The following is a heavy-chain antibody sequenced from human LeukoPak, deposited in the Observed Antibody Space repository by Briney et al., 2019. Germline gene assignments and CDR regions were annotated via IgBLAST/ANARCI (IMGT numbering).Heavy chain of an antibody. CDR1: GFTFSSYA. Sequence: PGGSLRLSRAASGFTFSSYAMSWVRQAPGKGLEWVSAISGSGGSTYYADSVKGRFTISRDNSKNTLYLQMNSLRAEDTAVYYCAKALGSDSSGYYYDAFDIWGQGTMVTVSS. D-gene: IGHD3-22*01. J-gene: IGHJ3*02. CDR2: ISGSGGST. V-gene: IGHV3-23*01. CDR3: AKALGSDSSGYYYDAFDI.